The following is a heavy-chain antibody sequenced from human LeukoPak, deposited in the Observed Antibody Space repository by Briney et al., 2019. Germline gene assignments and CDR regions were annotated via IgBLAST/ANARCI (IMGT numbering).Heavy chain of an antibody. V-gene: IGHV1-69*01. Sequence: VRQAPGQGLEWXXGIIPIFGAANYAQRFQGRVTITADESTSTAYMELSSLRSEDTAVYFCARDDGNIVGAATFDFWGQGTLVTVSS. CDR2: IIPIFGAA. D-gene: IGHD1-26*01. CDR3: ARDDGNIVGAATFDF. J-gene: IGHJ4*02.